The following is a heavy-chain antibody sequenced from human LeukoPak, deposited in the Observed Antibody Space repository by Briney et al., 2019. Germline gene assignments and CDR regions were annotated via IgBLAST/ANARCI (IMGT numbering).Heavy chain of an antibody. J-gene: IGHJ4*02. CDR2: INPNSGAT. CDR3: AVAAVSHPFDY. V-gene: IGHV1-2*02. CDR1: GYTFTGYY. Sequence: ASVKVSCKASGYTFTGYYMHWVRQAPGQGLEWMGWINPNSGATNYAQKFQGRVTMTRDTSISTAYMELSRLRSDDTAVYYCAVAAVSHPFDYWGQGTLVTVSS. D-gene: IGHD6-13*01.